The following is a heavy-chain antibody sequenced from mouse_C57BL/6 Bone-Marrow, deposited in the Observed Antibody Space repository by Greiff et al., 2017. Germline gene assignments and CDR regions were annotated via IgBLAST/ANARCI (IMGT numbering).Heavy chain of an antibody. V-gene: IGHV1-50*01. D-gene: IGHD1-1*01. CDR2: IDPSDSYT. Sequence: VQLQQPGAELVPPGASLPLSLPSSFSTFTISFIHFLKQRPGQGLEWIGEIDPSDSYTNYNQKFKGKATLTVDTSSSTAYMQLSSLTSEDSAVYYCAREDYYGSSYDYFDYWGQGTTLTVSS. J-gene: IGHJ2*01. CDR3: AREDYYGSSYDYFDY. CDR1: FSTFTISF.